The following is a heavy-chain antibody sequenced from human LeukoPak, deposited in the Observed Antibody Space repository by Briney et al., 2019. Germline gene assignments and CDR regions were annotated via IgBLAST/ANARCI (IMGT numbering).Heavy chain of an antibody. J-gene: IGHJ6*02. Sequence: PGESLKISCKGSGYSFTSYWIGWVRQMPGKGLEWMGIIYPGDSDTRYSPSFQGQVTISADKSISTAYLQWSSLKASDTAMYYCASPRTLRYFDWTHYYYYGMDVWGQGTTVTVSS. D-gene: IGHD3-9*01. CDR2: IYPGDSDT. CDR3: ASPRTLRYFDWTHYYYYGMDV. V-gene: IGHV5-51*01. CDR1: GYSFTSYW.